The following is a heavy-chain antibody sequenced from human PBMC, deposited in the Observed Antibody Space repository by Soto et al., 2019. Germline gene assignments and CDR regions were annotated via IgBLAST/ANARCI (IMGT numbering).Heavy chain of an antibody. CDR3: ARDLAAGDY. V-gene: IGHV1-46*01. D-gene: IGHD6-13*01. CDR2: FNPTSGST. CDR1: GYTFINYY. Sequence: QVQLVQSGAEVKKPGASVKLSCNASGYTFINYYVHWVRQAPGQGLEWMGIFNPTSGSTNYAQKFQGRVTLTMDTSTRTVYMELSSLRFDDTAVYDCARDLAAGDYWGQGTLVTVSS. J-gene: IGHJ4*02.